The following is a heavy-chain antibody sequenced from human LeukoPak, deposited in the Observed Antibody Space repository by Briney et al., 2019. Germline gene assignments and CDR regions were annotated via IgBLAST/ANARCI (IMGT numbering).Heavy chain of an antibody. V-gene: IGHV3-73*01. J-gene: IGHJ4*02. CDR3: RAAADLNDY. D-gene: IGHD6-13*01. CDR1: GFTFSGSA. Sequence: GGSLKLSCAASGFTFSGSAMHWVRQASGKGLEWLGRIRSKADSYTTAYAAPVKGRFIVSRDDSKNTAYLQMNSLKTEDTAVYYCRAAADLNDYWGQGTLVTVSS. CDR2: IRSKADSYTT.